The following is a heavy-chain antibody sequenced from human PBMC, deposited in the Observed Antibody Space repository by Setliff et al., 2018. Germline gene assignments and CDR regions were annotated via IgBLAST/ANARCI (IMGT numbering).Heavy chain of an antibody. D-gene: IGHD1-26*01. J-gene: IGHJ5*02. CDR3: ALTIQSGDFRTQYFDP. CDR2: IVRLLRSA. Sequence: SVKVSCKASGGTFNSYAISWVRQAPGQGLEWVGGIVRLLRSANYAQKFQGRVTITTDESTAYMELTSLRSEGSAIYYCALTIQSGDFRTQYFDPWGQGTLVTVSS. V-gene: IGHV1-69*05. CDR1: GGTFNSYA.